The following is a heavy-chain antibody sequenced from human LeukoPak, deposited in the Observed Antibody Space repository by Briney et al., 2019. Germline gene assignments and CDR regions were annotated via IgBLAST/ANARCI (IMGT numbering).Heavy chain of an antibody. Sequence: SETLSLTCTVSGDSMSYYYWSWIRQTPGKGLEWLVYMYYTWRTKYNPSLKSRVTFSLDMSKNQFSLKLDSVTAADTAMYYCTRITIHGNSDYWGQGTLVTVSS. V-gene: IGHV4-59*01. CDR1: GDSMSYYY. CDR3: TRITIHGNSDY. CDR2: MYYTWRT. J-gene: IGHJ4*02. D-gene: IGHD5-24*01.